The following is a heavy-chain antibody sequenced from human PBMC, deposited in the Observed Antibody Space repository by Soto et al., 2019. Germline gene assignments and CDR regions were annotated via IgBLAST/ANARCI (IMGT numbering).Heavy chain of an antibody. CDR2: ISYSGST. V-gene: IGHV4-39*02. CDR3: AKEDNYYDSSGYYLEYFHH. CDR1: GVSISSSGYY. J-gene: IGHJ1*01. Sequence: SETLSLTCTVSGVSISSSGYYWGWIRQPPGKGLEWIGSISYSGSTYYNPSLKSRVTISVDTSKNQFSLKLSSVTAADTAVYYCAKEDNYYDSSGYYLEYFHHWGQGTLVTVSS. D-gene: IGHD3-22*01.